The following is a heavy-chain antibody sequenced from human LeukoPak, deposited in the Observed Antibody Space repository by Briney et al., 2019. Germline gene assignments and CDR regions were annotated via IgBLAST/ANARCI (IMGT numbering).Heavy chain of an antibody. Sequence: GGSLRLYCAASGFTFSNYWMSWVRQAPGKGLEWVANIKQDESEKHYVDSVKGRFTISRDNAKKSLYLQMNSLRAEDTAVYYCAREAKESSGMAVWGKGTTVTVPS. CDR1: GFTFSNYW. CDR2: IKQDESEK. V-gene: IGHV3-7*01. J-gene: IGHJ6*04. CDR3: AREAKESSGMAV.